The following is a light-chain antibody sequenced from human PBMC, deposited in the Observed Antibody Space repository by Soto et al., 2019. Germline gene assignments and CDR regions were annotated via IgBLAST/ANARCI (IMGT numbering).Light chain of an antibody. CDR1: YRDVGGYNY. CDR3: SSYTSSSSQV. J-gene: IGLJ1*01. CDR2: AVS. Sequence: QSALTQPASVSGSPGQSITISCTGTYRDVGGYNYVAWYQQYPGKAPKLMIYAVSFRPSGVSNRFSGSKSDITASLTISGLQAEDEADYYCSSYTSSSSQVFGTGTQLTVL. V-gene: IGLV2-14*01.